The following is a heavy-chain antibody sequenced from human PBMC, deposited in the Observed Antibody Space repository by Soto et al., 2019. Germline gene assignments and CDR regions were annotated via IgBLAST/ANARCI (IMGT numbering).Heavy chain of an antibody. Sequence: ASVKVSCKASGYTFTSYGISWVRQAPGQGLEWMGWISAYNGNTNYAQKLQGRVTMTTDTSTSTAYMELRSLRSDDTAVYYCARDGGADIVVVPAATGRSYSYYYGMDVWGQGTTVTVSS. CDR3: ARDGGADIVVVPAATGRSYSYYYGMDV. J-gene: IGHJ6*02. CDR1: GYTFTSYG. D-gene: IGHD2-2*01. V-gene: IGHV1-18*01. CDR2: ISAYNGNT.